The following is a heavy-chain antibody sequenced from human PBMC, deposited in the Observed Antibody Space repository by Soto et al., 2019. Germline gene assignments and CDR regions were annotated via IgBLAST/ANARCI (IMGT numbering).Heavy chain of an antibody. CDR3: VRDKQQLVLDYFDY. D-gene: IGHD6-13*01. J-gene: IGHJ4*02. CDR1: GGTFSNYA. Sequence: QVQLVQSGAEVKKPGSSVKVSCKASGGTFSNYAISWVRQAPGQGLEWMGGIIPIFGTENYAQKFQGRVTITADESTSTAYIERCSLRAEDTPAHYCVRDKQQLVLDYFDYWGQGTLVTVAS. V-gene: IGHV1-69*01. CDR2: IIPIFGTE.